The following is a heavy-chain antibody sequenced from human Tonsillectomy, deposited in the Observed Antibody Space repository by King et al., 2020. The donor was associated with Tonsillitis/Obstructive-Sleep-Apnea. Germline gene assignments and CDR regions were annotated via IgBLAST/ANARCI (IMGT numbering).Heavy chain of an antibody. CDR1: GGSFSDYY. CDR2: INHSGST. J-gene: IGHJ3*02. V-gene: IGHV4-34*01. D-gene: IGHD3-10*01. CDR3: ARLRLEDCVRGDAFHI. Sequence: VQLQQWGAGLLKPSETLSLTCAVYGGSFSDYYWSWIRQPPGKGLEWIGEINHSGSTNYNPSLKSRVTISLDTSKNQFSLKLSSVTAADTAVYYCARLRLEDCVRGDAFHIWGQGTMVTVSS.